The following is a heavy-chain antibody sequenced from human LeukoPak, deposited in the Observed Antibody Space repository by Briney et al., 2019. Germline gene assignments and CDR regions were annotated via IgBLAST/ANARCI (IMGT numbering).Heavy chain of an antibody. Sequence: PSETLSLTCTVSGGSISSSSYYWSWIRQPPGKGLEWIGYIYYSGNTNYNPSLKSRVTISLDTSKNQFSLKLISVTAADTAVYYCARGVGSGYTDYWGQGALVTVSS. D-gene: IGHD3-22*01. V-gene: IGHV4-61*01. CDR2: IYYSGNT. J-gene: IGHJ4*02. CDR1: GGSISSSSYY. CDR3: ARGVGSGYTDY.